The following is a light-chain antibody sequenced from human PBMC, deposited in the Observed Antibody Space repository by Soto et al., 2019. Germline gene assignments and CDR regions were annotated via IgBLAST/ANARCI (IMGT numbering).Light chain of an antibody. Sequence: QSALTQPASVSGSLGQSVTISCTGSNSDVGCYDYVSWFQQHPGKAPQLIIFDVFNRPSGVSSRFSGSKSGYTASLTISVLQAEDEADYYCCSYTDNATPVFGGGTKLTVL. J-gene: IGLJ2*01. V-gene: IGLV2-14*01. CDR2: DVF. CDR1: NSDVGCYDY. CDR3: CSYTDNATPV.